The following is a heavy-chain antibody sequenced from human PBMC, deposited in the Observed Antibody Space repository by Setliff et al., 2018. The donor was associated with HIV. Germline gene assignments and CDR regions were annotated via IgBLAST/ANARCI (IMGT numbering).Heavy chain of an antibody. Sequence: SLRLSCAASGFTLSNYGIHWVRQAPGKGLEWVAVISYDGINKYYADSVKGRFTISRDNSKGILYLQMNSLRVEDTAMYYCAKPLPTANGWHRVFDFWGQGTSVTVSS. CDR1: GFTLSNYG. CDR3: AKPLPTANGWHRVFDF. CDR2: ISYDGINK. J-gene: IGHJ4*02. V-gene: IGHV3-30*18. D-gene: IGHD6-19*01.